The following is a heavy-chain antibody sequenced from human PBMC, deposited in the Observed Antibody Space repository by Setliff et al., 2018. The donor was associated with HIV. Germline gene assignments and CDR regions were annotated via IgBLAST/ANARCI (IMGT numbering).Heavy chain of an antibody. V-gene: IGHV4-39*01. CDR1: GGSISSDVYY. CDR2: IHYTGST. D-gene: IGHD2-2*01. CDR3: ARRGEDCSRTSCYAFDV. Sequence: NPSETLSLTCTVSGGSISSDVYYWGWIRQPPGMALEWIGDIHYTGSTHYNMSLTSRVTMSVDTSKNQFSLGLNSVTAADTAVYYCARRGEDCSRTSCYAFDVWGQGAMVPSPQ. J-gene: IGHJ3*01.